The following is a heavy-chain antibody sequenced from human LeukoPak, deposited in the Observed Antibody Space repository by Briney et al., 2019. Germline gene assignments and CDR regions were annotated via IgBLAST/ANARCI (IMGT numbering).Heavy chain of an antibody. CDR2: ISGYNAKT. J-gene: IGHJ4*02. V-gene: IGHV1-18*01. Sequence: ASVKVSCKTSGYTFTSCGISWVRQAPGQGVEWMGWISGYNAKTNYLQKFQGRVTMTIDTSTTTVYMELRRLRSDDTAVYYCARPRVAGSLDYWGQGTLVTVSS. CDR1: GYTFTSCG. CDR3: ARPRVAGSLDY. D-gene: IGHD6-19*01.